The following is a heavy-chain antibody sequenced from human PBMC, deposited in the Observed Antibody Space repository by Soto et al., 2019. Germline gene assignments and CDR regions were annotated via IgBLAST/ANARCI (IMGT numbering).Heavy chain of an antibody. Sequence: PGESLKISCKGSGYSFTSYWIGWVRQMPGKGLEWLGIIYPGDSDTRYSPSFQGQVTISADKSISTAYLQWSSLKASDTAMYYSASLGAARPYYYHGMDVWGQGTTVTVSS. CDR3: ASLGAARPYYYHGMDV. D-gene: IGHD6-6*01. CDR1: GYSFTSYW. CDR2: IYPGDSDT. J-gene: IGHJ6*02. V-gene: IGHV5-51*01.